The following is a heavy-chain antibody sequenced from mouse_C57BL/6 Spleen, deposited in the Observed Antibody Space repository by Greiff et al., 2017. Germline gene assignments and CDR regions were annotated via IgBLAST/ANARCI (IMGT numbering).Heavy chain of an antibody. CDR1: GYTFTSYW. CDR2: IEPSDRST. CDR3: ATGYSNYVCDMDY. V-gene: IGHV1-59*01. D-gene: IGHD2-5*01. Sequence: QVQLQQPGAELVRPGTSVKLSCKASGYTFTSYWMHWVKQRPGQGLEWIGVIEPSDRSTNYNQKFKGKATLTVDKSTSTANMQLSSLTSEDSAVYYCATGYSNYVCDMDYWGKGTSVTVSS. J-gene: IGHJ4*01.